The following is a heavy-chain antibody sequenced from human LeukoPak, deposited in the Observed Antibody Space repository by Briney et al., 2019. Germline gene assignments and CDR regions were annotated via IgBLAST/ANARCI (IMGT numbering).Heavy chain of an antibody. CDR1: GGSISSDY. D-gene: IGHD1-7*01. J-gene: IGHJ4*02. Sequence: SETLSLTCTVYGGSISSDYWSWIRQPPGKGLDWIGYINHSGGTNYNPSLKGRVTISVDTSKKQFSLKLSSVTAADTAVYYCARVGTVLDGGYWGQGILVTVSS. CDR2: INHSGGT. V-gene: IGHV4-59*01. CDR3: ARVGTVLDGGY.